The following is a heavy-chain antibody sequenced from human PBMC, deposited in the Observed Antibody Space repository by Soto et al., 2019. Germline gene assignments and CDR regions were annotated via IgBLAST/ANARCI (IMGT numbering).Heavy chain of an antibody. CDR3: AREKPLARGYSYGSFDY. J-gene: IGHJ4*02. CDR1: GYTFTSYG. Sequence: QVQLVQSGAEVKKPGASVKVSCKASGYTFTSYGISWVRQAPGQGLEWMGWISAYNGNTNYAQKLQGRVTMTTDTSTSTDYIELRSLRSDDTAVYYCAREKPLARGYSYGSFDYWGQGTLVTVSS. CDR2: ISAYNGNT. V-gene: IGHV1-18*01. D-gene: IGHD5-18*01.